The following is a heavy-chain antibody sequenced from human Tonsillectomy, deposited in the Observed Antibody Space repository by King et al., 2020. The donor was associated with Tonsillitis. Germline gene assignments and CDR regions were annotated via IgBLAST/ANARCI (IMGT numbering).Heavy chain of an antibody. D-gene: IGHD2-21*01. CDR2: MYTSGSA. V-gene: IGHV4-61*02. J-gene: IGHJ4*02. CDR1: GGSINSGSYS. CDR3: ASRASTDY. Sequence: VQLQESGPGLVKPSQTLSLTCTVSGGSINSGSYSWGWIRQPAGRGLEWIGRMYTSGSANYNPPLKNRATLSVGTSKNQVSLKLSSVTAADTAIYYCASRASTDYWGQGVLVTVSS.